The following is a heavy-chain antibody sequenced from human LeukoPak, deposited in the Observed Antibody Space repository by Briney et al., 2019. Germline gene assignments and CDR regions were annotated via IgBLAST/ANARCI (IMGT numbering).Heavy chain of an antibody. J-gene: IGHJ4*02. Sequence: SGTLSLTCGLSGGSITSTTYWSWVRQPPGQGLEWIGEISLSGYTRFNTSLRSRVTMSLDESKNHLSLNLASVTAADTAVYYCSRESGPFSPFGHWGQGILVTVTS. D-gene: IGHD1-26*01. V-gene: IGHV4-4*02. CDR3: SRESGPFSPFGH. CDR2: ISLSGYT. CDR1: GGSITSTTY.